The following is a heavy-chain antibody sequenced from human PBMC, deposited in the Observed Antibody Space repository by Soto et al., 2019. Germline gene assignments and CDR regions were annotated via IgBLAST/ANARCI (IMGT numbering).Heavy chain of an antibody. J-gene: IGHJ6*02. V-gene: IGHV4-39*01. Sequence: SETLSLTCTVSGVSISVSRYYWGWIRQPPGRGLEWIGNIYYSGSTYYTPALKRRVTLSVDTSKNQFSLNLNSVTAADTAVYYCARGGIPPSGYGIAYAMDVWGQGTTVTVSS. CDR3: ARGGIPPSGYGIAYAMDV. D-gene: IGHD1-26*01. CDR2: IYYSGST. CDR1: GVSISVSRYY.